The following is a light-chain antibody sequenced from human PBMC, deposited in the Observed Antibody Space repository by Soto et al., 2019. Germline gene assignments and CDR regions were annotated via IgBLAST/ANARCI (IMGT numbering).Light chain of an antibody. V-gene: IGKV3-11*01. Sequence: IVLTQSPAPLSLSPGETATLSCMASQSVGTYLAWYQLKSGQAPRLLIYEASKRATGIPARFSGSGSETDCTLTISSLRSEDSAVYHCQQYNNWPITLGQGTRLEIK. CDR1: QSVGTY. CDR3: QQYNNWPIT. J-gene: IGKJ5*01. CDR2: EAS.